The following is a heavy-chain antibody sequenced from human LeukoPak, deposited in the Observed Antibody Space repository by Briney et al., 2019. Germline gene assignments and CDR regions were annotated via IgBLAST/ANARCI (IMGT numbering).Heavy chain of an antibody. CDR1: GFTFDDYG. CDR3: ARGVVRGVIPYGMDV. CDR2: INWNGGST. V-gene: IGHV3-20*01. D-gene: IGHD3-10*01. J-gene: IGHJ6*02. Sequence: GGSLRLSCAASGFTFDDYGMSWVRQAPGKGLEWVSGINWNGGSTGYADSVKGRFTISRDNAKNSLYLQMNSLRAEDTALYHCARGVVRGVIPYGMDVWGQGTTVTVSS.